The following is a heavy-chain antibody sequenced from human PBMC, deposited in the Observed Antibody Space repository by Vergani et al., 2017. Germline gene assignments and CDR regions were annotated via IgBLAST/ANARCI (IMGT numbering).Heavy chain of an antibody. J-gene: IGHJ4*02. D-gene: IGHD1-14*01. CDR3: ARSIVSRNPPDYFDN. CDR2: VEDSGYF. Sequence: QVQLQESGPGLVRPSETLSLTCTVSGGSLSGYYWNWIRQTPGEGLEWIGYVEDSGYFNYNPSLKTRVSMSSDTSNNPFSMMLSSVTVADTALYYCARSIVSRNPPDYFDNWGQGTLVTVSS. V-gene: IGHV4-59*01. CDR1: GGSLSGYY.